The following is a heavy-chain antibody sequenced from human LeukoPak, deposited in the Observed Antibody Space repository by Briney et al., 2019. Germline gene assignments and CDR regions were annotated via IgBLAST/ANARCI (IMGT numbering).Heavy chain of an antibody. J-gene: IGHJ3*02. CDR3: ARYRLSFGYCSSTSCYPRDAFDI. D-gene: IGHD2-2*03. Sequence: SETLSLTCTVSGGSISSGGYYWSWIRQHPGKGLEWIGYIYYSGSTYYNPSLKSRVTISVDTSKNQFSLKLSSVTAADTAVYYCARYRLSFGYCSSTSCYPRDAFDIWGQGTMVTVSS. V-gene: IGHV4-31*03. CDR1: GGSISSGGYY. CDR2: IYYSGST.